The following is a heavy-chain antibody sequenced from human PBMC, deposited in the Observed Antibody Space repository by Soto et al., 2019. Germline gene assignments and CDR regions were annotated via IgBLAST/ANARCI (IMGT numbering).Heavy chain of an antibody. D-gene: IGHD3-10*01. Sequence: QSGGSLRLSCAASGLTFTNFWMSWVRQAPGKGLEWVANIKQDGSKKYYVDSVKGRFTISRDNARNTLYLEMNSLRAEDTALYYCTRDIGGKGAYWGPGTLVTVSS. J-gene: IGHJ4*02. CDR2: IKQDGSKK. CDR3: TRDIGGKGAY. V-gene: IGHV3-7*01. CDR1: GLTFTNFW.